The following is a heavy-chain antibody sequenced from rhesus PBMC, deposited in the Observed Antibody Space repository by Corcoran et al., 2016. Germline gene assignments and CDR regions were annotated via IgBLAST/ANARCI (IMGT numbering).Heavy chain of an antibody. D-gene: IGHD6-13*01. CDR3: ARARVAAGPDY. CDR1: GGSISGYW. Sequence: QVQLQESGPGLVKPSETLSLTCAVPGGSISGYWWGWIRQPPGKGLGGIGYIGGSSGSTYYNPSLKSRVTISTDTSKNQFSLKLSSVTAADTAVYYCARARVAAGPDYWGQGVLVTVSS. J-gene: IGHJ4*01. CDR2: IGGSSGST. V-gene: IGHV4-165*01.